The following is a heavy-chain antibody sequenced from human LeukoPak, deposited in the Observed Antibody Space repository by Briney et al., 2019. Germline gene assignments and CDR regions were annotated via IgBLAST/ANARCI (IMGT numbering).Heavy chain of an antibody. CDR2: ISAYNGNR. D-gene: IGHD2-2*01. CDR3: ARDRCSSTSCYYYYIDV. CDR1: GYTFTSYG. V-gene: IGHV1-18*01. J-gene: IGHJ6*03. Sequence: ASVKVSCKASGYTFTSYGISWVRQAPGQGLEWMGWISAYNGNRNYAQRLQGRVTITTATSTSTAYMELRSLRSDHTAVYYCARDRCSSTSCYYYYIDVWGKGTTVTVSS.